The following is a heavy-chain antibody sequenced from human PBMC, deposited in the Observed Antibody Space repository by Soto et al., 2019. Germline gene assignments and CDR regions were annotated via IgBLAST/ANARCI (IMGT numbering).Heavy chain of an antibody. CDR2: IKQDGSEK. V-gene: IGHV3-7*03. CDR3: ARDLTLALVN. D-gene: IGHD3-16*02. CDR1: GFTCGSCG. Sequence: HPXGGLGLSSVASGFTCGSCGISWIRQAPGKGLEWVASIKQDGSEKYYVDSVKGRLTISRDNAKNSLYLQMHSLRAEDTAVYYCARDLTLALVNWGQGTLVTVSS. J-gene: IGHJ4*02.